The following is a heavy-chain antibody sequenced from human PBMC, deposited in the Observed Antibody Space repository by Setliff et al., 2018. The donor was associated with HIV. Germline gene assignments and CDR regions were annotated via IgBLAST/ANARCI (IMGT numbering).Heavy chain of an antibody. V-gene: IGHV3-30*02. CDR1: VFTFNNYG. J-gene: IGHJ6*02. CDR2: IRYDGSQK. CDR3: AKDFPPPNGMDV. Sequence: GGSLRLSCAASVFTFNNYGMNWVRQAPGKGLEWVAFIRYDGSQKYYVDSVKGRFTISRDNSKNTLYLQMNSLRPEDTAVYYCAKDFPPPNGMDVWGQGTTVTVSS.